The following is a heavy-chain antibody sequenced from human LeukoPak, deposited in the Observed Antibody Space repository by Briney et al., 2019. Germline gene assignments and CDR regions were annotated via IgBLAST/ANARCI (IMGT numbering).Heavy chain of an antibody. Sequence: PSQTLSLTCTVSGGSISSGSYYWSWIRQPAGKGLEWIGRIYTSGSTNYNPSLKSRVTISVDTSKNQFSLKLSSVTAADTAVYYCARGRVAAAGTPDYWGQGTLVTVSS. CDR3: ARGRVAAAGTPDY. CDR2: IYTSGST. CDR1: GGSISSGSYY. J-gene: IGHJ4*02. D-gene: IGHD6-13*01. V-gene: IGHV4-61*02.